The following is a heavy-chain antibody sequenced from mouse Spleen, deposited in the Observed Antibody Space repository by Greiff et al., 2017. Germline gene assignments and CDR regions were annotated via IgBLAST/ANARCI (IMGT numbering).Heavy chain of an antibody. CDR1: GYTFTTFD. CDR3: ASSPSMDY. CDR2: IYPRDSGS. V-gene: IGHV1-85*01. J-gene: IGHJ4*01. D-gene: IGHD6-1*01. Sequence: VQLQQSGPELVKPGASVKLSCKASGYTFTTFDINWVKQRPGQGLEWIGRIYPRDSGSNYNEKFKGKASLTVDTSSSTAYMELHSLTFEDSAVYFCASSPSMDYWGQGTSVTVSS.